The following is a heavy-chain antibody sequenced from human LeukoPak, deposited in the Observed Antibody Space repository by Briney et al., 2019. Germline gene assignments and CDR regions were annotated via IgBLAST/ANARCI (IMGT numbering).Heavy chain of an antibody. CDR3: ARYTVGYYFDY. Sequence: GGSLRLSCAASGFTFSNYDMGWVRQAPEKGLEWVSGIIGSGGSTYYAGSVKGRFTISRDNFKNTLFLQMNSLRAEDTAVYYCARYTVGYYFDYWGQGTLVTVSS. J-gene: IGHJ4*02. CDR1: GFTFSNYD. D-gene: IGHD5-18*01. CDR2: IIGSGGST. V-gene: IGHV3-23*01.